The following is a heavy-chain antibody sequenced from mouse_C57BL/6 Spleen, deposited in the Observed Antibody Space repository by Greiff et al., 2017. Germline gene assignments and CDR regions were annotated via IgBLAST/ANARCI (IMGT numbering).Heavy chain of an antibody. CDR2: IYPGSGST. V-gene: IGHV1-55*01. J-gene: IGHJ4*01. CDR3: ARGDDYDVGDYYAMDY. Sequence: QVQLKQPGAELVKPGASVKMSCKASGYTFTSYWITWVKQRPGQGLEWIGDIYPGSGSTNYNEKFKSKATLTVDTSSSTAYMQLSSLTSEDSAVYYCARGDDYDVGDYYAMDYWGQGTSVTVSS. D-gene: IGHD2-4*01. CDR1: GYTFTSYW.